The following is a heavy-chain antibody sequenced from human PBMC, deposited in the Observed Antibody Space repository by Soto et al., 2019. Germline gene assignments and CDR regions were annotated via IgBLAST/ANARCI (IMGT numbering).Heavy chain of an antibody. CDR2: ISRSGSSI. V-gene: IGHV3-48*03. D-gene: IGHD1-1*01. CDR3: VRGTPTPGLDI. J-gene: IGHJ6*02. CDR1: EFTFSSYE. Sequence: GGSLRLSCAASEFTFSSYEMNWVRQAPGKGLEWLSYISRSGSSIFYADSVKGRFTISRDNAKKSLFLQMNSLRAEDTATYYCVRGTPTPGLDIWGRGTTVTVSS.